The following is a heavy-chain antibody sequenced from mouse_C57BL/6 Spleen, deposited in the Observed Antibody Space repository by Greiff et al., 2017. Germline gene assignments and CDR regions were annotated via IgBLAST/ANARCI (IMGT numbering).Heavy chain of an antibody. CDR2: FYPGSGSI. J-gene: IGHJ1*03. Sequence: QVQLQQSGAELVKPGASVKLSCKASGYTFTEYTIHWVKQRSGQGLEWIGWFYPGSGSIKYNEKFKDKATLTANTSSSTVYMELSRLTSEYSAVYFCARQEDTTTVVDRYFDVWGTGTTVTVSS. CDR3: ARQEDTTTVVDRYFDV. CDR1: GYTFTEYT. D-gene: IGHD1-1*01. V-gene: IGHV1-62-2*01.